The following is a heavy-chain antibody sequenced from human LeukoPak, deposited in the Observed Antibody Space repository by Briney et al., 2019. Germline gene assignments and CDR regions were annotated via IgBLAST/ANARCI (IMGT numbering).Heavy chain of an antibody. CDR1: GFTFSSYA. V-gene: IGHV3-23*01. Sequence: GGSLRLSCAASGFTFSSYAMSWVRQAPGKGLEWISAISGSGGSTYYADSVKGRFTISRDNSKNTLYLQMNSLRAEDTAVYYCAKDRSRYNWNDGGFDYWGQGTLVTVTS. CDR3: AKDRSRYNWNDGGFDY. CDR2: ISGSGGST. D-gene: IGHD1-1*01. J-gene: IGHJ4*02.